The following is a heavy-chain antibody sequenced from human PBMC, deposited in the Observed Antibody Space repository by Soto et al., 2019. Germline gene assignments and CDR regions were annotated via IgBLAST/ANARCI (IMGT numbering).Heavy chain of an antibody. CDR2: MYYRGST. CDR1: GGSISSSRYY. Sequence: PSETLSLTCTVSGGSISSSRYYWGWIRQPPGKGLEWIGSMYYRGSTYYNPSLKSRVTISVDTSKNQFSLKLSSVTAADTAVYSCARQTMYYHFSSGPTCFDPWAQGPPVPVSP. V-gene: IGHV4-39*01. D-gene: IGHD3-3*01. J-gene: IGHJ5*02. CDR3: ARQTMYYHFSSGPTCFDP.